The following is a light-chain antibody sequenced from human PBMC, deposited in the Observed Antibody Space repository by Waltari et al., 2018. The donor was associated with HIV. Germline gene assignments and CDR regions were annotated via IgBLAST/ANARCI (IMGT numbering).Light chain of an antibody. Sequence: QSALTQPRSVSGSPGQSVTISCTGTSSDVGGYPYVSWFQHHPGKAPKLMIYDVTKRPSGVPDRFSGSKSGNTASLTISGLQSEDEADYYCCSYAGSYTLIFGGGTKLTVL. J-gene: IGLJ2*01. CDR3: CSYAGSYTLI. CDR1: SSDVGGYPY. V-gene: IGLV2-11*01. CDR2: DVT.